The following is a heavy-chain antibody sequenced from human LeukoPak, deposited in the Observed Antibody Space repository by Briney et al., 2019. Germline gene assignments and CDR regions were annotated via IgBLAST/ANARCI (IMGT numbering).Heavy chain of an antibody. CDR2: INPNSGGT. Sequence: ASVKVSCKASGYTFTGYYMHWVRQAPGQGLEWMGWINPNSGGTNYAQKFQGRVTMTRDTSISTAYMELSRLRSDGTAVYYCARDPNYYGSGSYSNDGSHPDGDDYWGQGTLVTVTS. D-gene: IGHD3-10*01. CDR1: GYTFTGYY. J-gene: IGHJ4*02. CDR3: ARDPNYYGSGSYSNDGSHPDGDDY. V-gene: IGHV1-2*02.